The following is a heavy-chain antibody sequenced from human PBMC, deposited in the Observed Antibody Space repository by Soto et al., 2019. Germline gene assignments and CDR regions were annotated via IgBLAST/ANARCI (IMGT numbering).Heavy chain of an antibody. J-gene: IGHJ2*01. D-gene: IGHD6-19*01. CDR3: ARDRYSRGVAGTSDLYFDL. Sequence: QVQLVQSGAEVKKPGSSVKVSCKASGGTFSSYAISWVRQAPGQGLEWMGGIIPIFGTANYAQKFQGRVTITADESTSTAYMELSSLISEDTAVYYCARDRYSRGVAGTSDLYFDLWGRGTLVTVSS. CDR2: IIPIFGTA. CDR1: GGTFSSYA. V-gene: IGHV1-69*12.